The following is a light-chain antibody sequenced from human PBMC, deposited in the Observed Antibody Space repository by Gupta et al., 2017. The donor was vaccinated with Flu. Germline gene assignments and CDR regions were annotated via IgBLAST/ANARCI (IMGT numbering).Light chain of an antibody. J-gene: IGKJ5*01. V-gene: IGKV1-5*03. CDR2: KAS. CDR3: QQYDTFPIT. CDR1: QSISNW. Sequence: GDRVTITCRASQSISNWLAWYQQKPGKAPNLLIYKASSLESGVPSRFSGSGSGTEFTLTISSLQPDDFATYYCQQYDTFPITSGQGTRLEIK.